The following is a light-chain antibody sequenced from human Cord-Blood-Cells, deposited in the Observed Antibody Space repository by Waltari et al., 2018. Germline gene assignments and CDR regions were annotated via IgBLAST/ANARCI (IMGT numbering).Light chain of an antibody. CDR1: SSTIGAGYD. CDR2: GNS. J-gene: IGLJ3*02. CDR3: QSYDSSLSGV. Sequence: QSVLTQPPSVSGAPGQRVTIPCTGSSSTIGAGYDVHWYQQLPGTAPNLLIYGNSNRPSGVPDRFSGSKSGTSASLAITGLQAEDEADYYCQSYDSSLSGVFGGGTKLTVL. V-gene: IGLV1-40*01.